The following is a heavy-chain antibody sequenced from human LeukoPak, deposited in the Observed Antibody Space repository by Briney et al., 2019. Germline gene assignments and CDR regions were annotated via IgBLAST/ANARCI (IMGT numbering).Heavy chain of an antibody. Sequence: SETLSLTCTVSGDSFTRSTYYWGWVSQTPRKGLEWIATIYHRGSRYYNPSLESRVTMSIDSNRFSLKLRSVTATDSGAYHCARLPGIYSSNFDTWGRGALVIVSS. CDR1: GDSFTRSTYY. J-gene: IGHJ4*02. CDR3: ARLPGIYSSNFDT. CDR2: IYHRGSR. V-gene: IGHV4-39*02. D-gene: IGHD3-10*01.